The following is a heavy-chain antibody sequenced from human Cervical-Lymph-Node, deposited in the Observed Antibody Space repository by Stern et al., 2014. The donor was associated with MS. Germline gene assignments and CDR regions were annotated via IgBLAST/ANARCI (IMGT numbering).Heavy chain of an antibody. J-gene: IGHJ4*02. V-gene: IGHV1-46*02. Sequence: HVQLVQSGAGVKKPGASVKVSCEASGYTFNRYYMHWVRQAPGQGLEWMGLINPIGGSTHYEPNFQGSVTMTSDTSSNTVYMGLNSLRSDDTATYYCARDAHGDSFDYWGQGTLVTVSS. CDR3: ARDAHGDSFDY. D-gene: IGHD4-17*01. CDR2: INPIGGST. CDR1: GYTFNRYY.